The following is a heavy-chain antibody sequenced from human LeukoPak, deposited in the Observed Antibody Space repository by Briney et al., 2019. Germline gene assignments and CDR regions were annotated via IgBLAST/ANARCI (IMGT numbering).Heavy chain of an antibody. CDR3: ARAQAQAYGSGSYYIPVISGSDY. D-gene: IGHD3-10*01. Sequence: ASVKVSCKASGGTFSSYAISWVRQAPGQGLEWMGWINPNSGGTNYAQKFQGRVTMTRDTSISTAYMELSRLRSDDTAVYYCARAQAQAYGSGSYYIPVISGSDYWGQGTLVTVSS. V-gene: IGHV1-2*02. CDR1: GGTFSSYA. J-gene: IGHJ4*02. CDR2: INPNSGGT.